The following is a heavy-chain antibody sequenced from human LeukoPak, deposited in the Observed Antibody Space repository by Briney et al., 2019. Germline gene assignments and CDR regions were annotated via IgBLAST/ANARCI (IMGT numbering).Heavy chain of an antibody. CDR2: ISGSGGST. D-gene: IGHD3-22*01. CDR1: GGTFSSYA. Sequence: SCKASGGTFSSYAISWVRQAPGKGLEWVSAISGSGGSTNYADSVKGRFTISRDNSKNTLYLQMNSLRAEDTAVYYCARGSAGYYDTSGYYYVFCGQGTLVTVSS. CDR3: ARGSAGYYDTSGYYYVF. V-gene: IGHV3-23*01. J-gene: IGHJ4*02.